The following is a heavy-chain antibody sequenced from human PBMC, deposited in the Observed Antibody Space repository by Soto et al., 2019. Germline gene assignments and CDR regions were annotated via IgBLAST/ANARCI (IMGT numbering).Heavy chain of an antibody. CDR2: IYHSGST. V-gene: IGHV4-59*01. Sequence: QVQLQESGPGLVKPSETLSLTCTVSGASISSSYWSWIRRPPGKGLEWIGYIYHSGSTKYNPSLKSRVTILVDTSKNQFSVKLSSVTAADTAVYYCARVWGLDYIDSWGQGTRVTVSS. D-gene: IGHD7-27*01. CDR3: ARVWGLDYIDS. CDR1: GASISSSY. J-gene: IGHJ4*02.